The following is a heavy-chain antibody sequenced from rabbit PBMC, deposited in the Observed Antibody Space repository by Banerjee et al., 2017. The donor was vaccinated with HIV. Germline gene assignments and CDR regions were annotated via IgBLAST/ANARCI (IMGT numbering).Heavy chain of an antibody. CDR2: IDPVFGST. D-gene: IGHD2-1*01. CDR1: GFDFSSYY. J-gene: IGHJ6*01. Sequence: QLKESGGGLVQPGGSLKLSCKASGFDFSSYYMSWVRQAPGKGLEWIGYIDPVFGSTYYASWVNGRFTISSHNAQNTLYLQLNSLTAADTATYFCARDPNSYDDYRTRLDLWGPGTLVTVS. V-gene: IGHV1S7*01. CDR3: ARDPNSYDDYRTRLDL.